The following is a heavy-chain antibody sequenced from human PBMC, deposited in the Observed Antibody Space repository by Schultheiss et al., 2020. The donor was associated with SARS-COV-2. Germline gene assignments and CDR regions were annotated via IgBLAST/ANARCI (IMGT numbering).Heavy chain of an antibody. CDR1: GFTFSNYA. V-gene: IGHV3-30*03. CDR3: ARDLTYYYDRGNY. D-gene: IGHD3-22*01. J-gene: IGHJ4*02. CDR2: ISHDDSHE. Sequence: GESLKISCAASGFTFSNYAMHWVRRTPGKGLEWVAVISHDDSHEYYADSVKGRFTISRDNAKNTLYLQMNSLRAEDTAVYYCARDLTYYYDRGNYWGQGTLVTVSS.